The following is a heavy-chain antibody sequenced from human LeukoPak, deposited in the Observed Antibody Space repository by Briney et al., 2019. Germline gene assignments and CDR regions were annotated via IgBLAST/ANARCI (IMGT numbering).Heavy chain of an antibody. V-gene: IGHV3-30-3*01. CDR2: ISYDGSNK. J-gene: IGHJ4*02. Sequence: GRSLRLSCAASGFTFSSYAMHWVRQAPGKGLEWVAVISYDGSNKYYADSVKGRFTISRDNSKNTLYLQMNSLRAEDTAVNYCARDGIVPAGEVGYFDYWGQGTLVTVSS. CDR1: GFTFSSYA. CDR3: ARDGIVPAGEVGYFDY. D-gene: IGHD2-2*01.